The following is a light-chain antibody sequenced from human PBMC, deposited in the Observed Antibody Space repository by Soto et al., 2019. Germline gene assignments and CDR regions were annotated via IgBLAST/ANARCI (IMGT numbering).Light chain of an antibody. CDR2: WAS. CDR1: QSILHSFNNKNC. J-gene: IGKJ1*01. V-gene: IGKV4-1*01. Sequence: DIVLIQSPDALAVSLGETATINCKSSQSILHSFNNKNCLVWYQQKPGQPPKVLIYWASTRESGVPDRFSGSGSGKDFTLPIGSLQVEDVAVYYCKQYPTDPRPFGQGPEVEIK. CDR3: KQYPTDPRP.